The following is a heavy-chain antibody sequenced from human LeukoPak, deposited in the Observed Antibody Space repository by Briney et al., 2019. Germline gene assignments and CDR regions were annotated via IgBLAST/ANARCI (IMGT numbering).Heavy chain of an antibody. D-gene: IGHD1-14*01. CDR2: IYYSGTT. CDR1: GGSISSSTYY. Sequence: PSETLSLTCTVSGGSISSSTYYWGWIRQPPGKGLVWLVSIYYSGTTSYYSSLRSRVTMSVDTTKKQFFLKLTSWPAADTAVYYCSSLNDNRVCFTWWGQGPLVSVSS. V-gene: IGHV4-39*01. CDR3: SSLNDNRVCFTW. J-gene: IGHJ4*02.